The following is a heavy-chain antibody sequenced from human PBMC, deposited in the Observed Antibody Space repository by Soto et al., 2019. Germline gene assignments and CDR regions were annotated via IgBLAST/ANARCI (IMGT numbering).Heavy chain of an antibody. V-gene: IGHV4-34*01. CDR2: INHSGST. CDR3: ARGHSGYGYFDY. J-gene: IGHJ4*02. Sequence: PSETLSLTCAVYGGSFSGYYWSWIRQPPGKGLEWIGEINHSGSTNYNPSLKSRVTISVDTSKNQFSLKLSSVTAADTAVCYCARGHSGYGYFDYWGQGTLVTVSS. CDR1: GGSFSGYY. D-gene: IGHD5-12*01.